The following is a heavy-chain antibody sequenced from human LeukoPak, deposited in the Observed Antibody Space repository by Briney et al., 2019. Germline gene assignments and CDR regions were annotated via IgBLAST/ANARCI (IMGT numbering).Heavy chain of an antibody. Sequence: SETLSLTCTVSGGSISSSSYYWGWIRQPPGKGLEWIGSIYYSGSTYYNPSLKSRVTISVDTSKNQFSLKLSSVTAADTAVYYCASPYYDILTGYYNYGMDVWGQGTMVTVSS. V-gene: IGHV4-39*01. CDR1: GGSISSSSYY. J-gene: IGHJ6*02. D-gene: IGHD3-9*01. CDR2: IYYSGST. CDR3: ASPYYDILTGYYNYGMDV.